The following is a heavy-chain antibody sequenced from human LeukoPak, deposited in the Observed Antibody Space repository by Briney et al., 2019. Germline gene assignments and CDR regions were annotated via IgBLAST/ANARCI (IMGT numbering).Heavy chain of an antibody. D-gene: IGHD3-3*01. Sequence: GGSLRLSCAASGFTFSSYGMHWVRQAPGKGLEWVAVISYDGSNEYYADSVKGRFTISRDNSKNTLYLQMNSLRAEDTAVYYCAKDRRITIFGVVTKYYYGMDVWGQGTTVTVFS. J-gene: IGHJ6*02. CDR1: GFTFSSYG. V-gene: IGHV3-30*18. CDR3: AKDRRITIFGVVTKYYYGMDV. CDR2: ISYDGSNE.